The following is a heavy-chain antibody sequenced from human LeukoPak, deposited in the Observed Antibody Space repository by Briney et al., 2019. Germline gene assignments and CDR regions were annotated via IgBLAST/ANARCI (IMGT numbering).Heavy chain of an antibody. CDR3: TRGSQSDYYYGMDV. V-gene: IGHV3-73*01. J-gene: IGHJ6*02. CDR2: IGSRTNTYAT. CDR1: GFTFSGSA. Sequence: GGSLRLSCAASGFTFSGSAMHWVRQASGKGLEWVGRIGSRTNTYATAYAASVKGRFTISRDDSKNTAYLQMNSLKTEDTAVYYCTRGSQSDYYYGMDVWGQGTTVTVSS.